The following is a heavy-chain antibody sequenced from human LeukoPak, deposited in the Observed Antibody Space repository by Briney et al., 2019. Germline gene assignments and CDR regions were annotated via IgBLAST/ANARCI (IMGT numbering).Heavy chain of an antibody. J-gene: IGHJ4*02. D-gene: IGHD6-6*01. CDR2: ISGSGGST. Sequence: GGSLRLSCAASGFTFSSYAMSWVRQAPGKGLEWVSAISGSGGSTYYADSVKGRFTISRDNSKNTLYLQMNSLRAEDTAVYYCAKDLEEYSSSSGFDYWGQGTLVTVSS. CDR3: AKDLEEYSSSSGFDY. CDR1: GFTFSSYA. V-gene: IGHV3-23*01.